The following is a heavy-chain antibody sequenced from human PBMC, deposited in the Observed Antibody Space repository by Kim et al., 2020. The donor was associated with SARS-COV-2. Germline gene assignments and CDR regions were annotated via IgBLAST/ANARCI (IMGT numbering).Heavy chain of an antibody. V-gene: IGHV1-46*01. Sequence: AKKFQGRVTMTRDTSTSTVYMELSSLRSEDTAVYYCARDNSYYGSGSYYYWGQGTLVTVSS. J-gene: IGHJ4*02. CDR3: ARDNSYYGSGSYYY. D-gene: IGHD3-10*01.